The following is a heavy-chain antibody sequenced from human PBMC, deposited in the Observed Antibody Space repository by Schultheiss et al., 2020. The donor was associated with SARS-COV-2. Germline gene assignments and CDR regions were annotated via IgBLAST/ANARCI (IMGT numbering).Heavy chain of an antibody. CDR1: GGSISSYY. Sequence: SETLSLTCTVSGGSISSYYWSWIRQPPGKGLEWIGYIYYSGSTNYNPSLKSRVTISVDTSKNQFSLKLSSVTAADTAVYYCARDGGYSYGPVVYRFDPWGQGTLVTVSS. D-gene: IGHD5-18*01. J-gene: IGHJ5*02. V-gene: IGHV4-59*12. CDR2: IYYSGST. CDR3: ARDGGYSYGPVVYRFDP.